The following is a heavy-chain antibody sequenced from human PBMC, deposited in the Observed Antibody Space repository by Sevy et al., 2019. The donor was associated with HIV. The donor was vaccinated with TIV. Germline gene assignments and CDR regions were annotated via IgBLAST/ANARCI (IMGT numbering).Heavy chain of an antibody. CDR2: ISNSSSYI. D-gene: IGHD6-13*01. Sequence: GGSLRLSYAASGLRFSNYNMSWVRQAPGQGLEWVACISNSSSYIYYVDSVKGRFTISRDNAKNSLYLQMNSLRAEDTAVYYCASEKEQLVLWPYYGMDVWGQGTTVTVSS. V-gene: IGHV3-21*01. CDR1: GLRFSNYN. J-gene: IGHJ6*02. CDR3: ASEKEQLVLWPYYGMDV.